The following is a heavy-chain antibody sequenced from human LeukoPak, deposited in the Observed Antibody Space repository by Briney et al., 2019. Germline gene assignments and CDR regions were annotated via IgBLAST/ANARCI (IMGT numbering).Heavy chain of an antibody. CDR1: GFTFSSYA. CDR3: ARARSGYYPFDY. CDR2: ISYDGSNK. Sequence: GGSLRLSCAASGFTFSSYAMHWVRQAPGKGLEWVAVISYDGSNKDYADSVKGRFTISRDNSKNTLYLQMNSLRGDDTAVYYCARARSGYYPFDYWGQGTLVTVSS. J-gene: IGHJ4*02. D-gene: IGHD3-3*01. V-gene: IGHV3-30-3*01.